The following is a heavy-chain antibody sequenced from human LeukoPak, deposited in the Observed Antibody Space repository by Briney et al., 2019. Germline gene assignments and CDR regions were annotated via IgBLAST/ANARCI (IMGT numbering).Heavy chain of an antibody. CDR1: GGSISSGSYY. CDR3: AREIFFGVVHDAFDI. V-gene: IGHV4-61*02. CDR2: IYTSGST. Sequence: SQTLSLTCTVSGGSISSGSYYWSWIRQPAGKGLEWIGRIYTSGSTNYNPSLKSRVTISEDTSKNQFFLKLSSVTAADTAVYYCAREIFFGVVHDAFDIWGQGTMVTVSS. J-gene: IGHJ3*02. D-gene: IGHD3-3*01.